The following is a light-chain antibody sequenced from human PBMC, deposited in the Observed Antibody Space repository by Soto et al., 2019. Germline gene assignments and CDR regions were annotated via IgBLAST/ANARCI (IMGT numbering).Light chain of an antibody. Sequence: QSVLTQPASVSGSPGQSITISCTGTSSDVGSYNLVSWYQQHPGKAPKLMIYEVSQRPSGLSYRFSGSKSGNTASLTISRLQVEDEADYYCSSYTTVSTYVFGTGTKVTV. V-gene: IGLV2-14*02. J-gene: IGLJ1*01. CDR1: SSDVGSYNL. CDR2: EVS. CDR3: SSYTTVSTYV.